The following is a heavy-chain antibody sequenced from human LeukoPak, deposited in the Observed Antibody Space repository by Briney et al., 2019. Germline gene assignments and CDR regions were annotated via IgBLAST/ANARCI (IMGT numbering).Heavy chain of an antibody. CDR1: GYTLTQLS. Sequence: ASVTVCCKVSGYTLTQLSIHLVREAPGNGLEWVGGFDLEDGETIYVQQFQGRVTMTEDTSTDTAYMELSSLRSEDTAVYYCATDQGGGYSYGGVPYNWFDPWGQGTLVTVSS. CDR3: ATDQGGGYSYGGVPYNWFDP. J-gene: IGHJ5*02. V-gene: IGHV1-24*01. CDR2: FDLEDGET. D-gene: IGHD5-18*01.